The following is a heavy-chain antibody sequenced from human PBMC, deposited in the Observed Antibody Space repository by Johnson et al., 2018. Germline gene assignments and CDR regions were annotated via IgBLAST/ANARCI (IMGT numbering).Heavy chain of an antibody. Sequence: VQLVESGGGLVKPGRSXRLSCTASGFTFGDYAMSWFRQAPGKGLAWVGFIRSKAYGGTTEYAASVKGRFTISRDDSKRIAYLQMNSLKTEDKAVYYYTRAGTDDSSGYYSEDAFDIWGQGTMVTVSS. CDR1: GFTFGDYA. V-gene: IGHV3-49*05. CDR2: IRSKAYGGTT. CDR3: TRAGTDDSSGYYSEDAFDI. J-gene: IGHJ3*02. D-gene: IGHD3-22*01.